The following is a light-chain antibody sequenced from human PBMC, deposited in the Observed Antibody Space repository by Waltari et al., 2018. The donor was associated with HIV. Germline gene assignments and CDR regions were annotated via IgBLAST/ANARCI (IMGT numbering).Light chain of an antibody. J-gene: IGLJ2*01. CDR1: SSDVGSYNL. CDR3: CAYAGSSTPV. CDR2: EGS. Sequence: QSALIQPASVSGSPGQSITISCTGTSSDVGSYNLVSWYQQHPGKAPKLMIYEGSKRPSGVSNAFSGSNAGNTASLTISWRQGEDEADYYCCAYAGSSTPVFGGGTKLTVL. V-gene: IGLV2-23*01.